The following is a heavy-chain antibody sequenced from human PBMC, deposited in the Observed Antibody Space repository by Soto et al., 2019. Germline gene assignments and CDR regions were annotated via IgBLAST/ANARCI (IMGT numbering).Heavy chain of an antibody. D-gene: IGHD2-21*01. CDR1: GGSISSGGYY. V-gene: IGHV4-31*03. CDR3: SKGPTAIPAPEDY. CDR2: IYYSGST. Sequence: PSETLSLTCTVSGGSISSGGYYWSWIRQHPGKGLEWIGYIYYSGSTYYNPSLKSRVTISVDTSKNQFSLKLSSVTAADTAVYYWSKGPTAIPAPEDYWGQGTLVTVSS. J-gene: IGHJ4*02.